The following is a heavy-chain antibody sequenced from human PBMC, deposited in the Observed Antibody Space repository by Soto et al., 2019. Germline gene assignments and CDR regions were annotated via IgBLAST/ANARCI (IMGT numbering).Heavy chain of an antibody. Sequence: QVQLVQSGAEVKKPGASVKVSCKASGYTFIHYYIHWVRQAPGQGLEWVAIINPNAGSTNYAQKFRGRVTVTSDTSTTTVSIELNSLGSDDTAVYFCARSLLQGDFWGQGTRVTVSS. J-gene: IGHJ4*02. CDR1: GYTFIHYY. CDR2: INPNAGST. V-gene: IGHV1-46*01. D-gene: IGHD2-21*01. CDR3: ARSLLQGDF.